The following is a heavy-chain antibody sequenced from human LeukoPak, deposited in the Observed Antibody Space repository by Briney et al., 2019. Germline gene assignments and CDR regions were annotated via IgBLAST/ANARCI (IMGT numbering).Heavy chain of an antibody. J-gene: IGHJ5*02. D-gene: IGHD3-3*01. Sequence: GASVKVSRQASGYTFTSYGISWVRQAPGQGLEWMGWISAYNGNTNYAQKLQGRVTMTTDTSTSTAYMELRSLRSDDTAVYYCARDPFGEQYNWFGPWGQGTLVTVSS. CDR2: ISAYNGNT. V-gene: IGHV1-18*01. CDR3: ARDPFGEQYNWFGP. CDR1: GYTFTSYG.